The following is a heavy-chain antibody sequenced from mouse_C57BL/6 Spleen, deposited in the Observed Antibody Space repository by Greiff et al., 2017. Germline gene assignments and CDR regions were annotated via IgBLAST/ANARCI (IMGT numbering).Heavy chain of an antibody. CDR3: ARATVVAQYAMDY. J-gene: IGHJ4*01. Sequence: EVQVVESGPGLVKPSQSLSLTCSVTGYSITSGYYWNWIRQFPGNKLEWMGYISYDGSNNYNPSLKNRISITRDTSKNQFFLKLNSVTTEDTATYYCARATVVAQYAMDYWGQGTSVTVSS. V-gene: IGHV3-6*01. D-gene: IGHD1-1*01. CDR1: GYSITSGYY. CDR2: ISYDGSN.